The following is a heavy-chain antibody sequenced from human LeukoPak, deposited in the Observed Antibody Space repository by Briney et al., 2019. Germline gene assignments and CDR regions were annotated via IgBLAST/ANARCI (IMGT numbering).Heavy chain of an antibody. CDR3: ARVGRGSDFEY. CDR1: GGSFSGYY. V-gene: IGHV4-34*01. J-gene: IGHJ4*02. CDR2: INHSGST. Sequence: SETLSLTCAVYGGSFSGYYWSWIRQPPGKGLEWIGEINHSGSTNYNPSLKSRVTISVDTSKNQFSLKLSSVTAADTAVYYCARVGRGSDFEYWGQGTLVTVSS. D-gene: IGHD3-10*01.